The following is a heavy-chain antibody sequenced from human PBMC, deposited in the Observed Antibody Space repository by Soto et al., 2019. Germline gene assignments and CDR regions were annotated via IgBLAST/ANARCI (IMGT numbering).Heavy chain of an antibody. Sequence: SETLSLTCTVSGGSISSGGYYWSWIRQHPGKGLEWIGYIYYSGSTYYNPSLKSRVTISVDTSKNQFSLKLSSVTAADTAVYYCPREGPRTIAAAASCTFDYWGQGTLITVSS. CDR2: IYYSGST. V-gene: IGHV4-31*03. D-gene: IGHD6-13*01. J-gene: IGHJ4*02. CDR1: GGSISSGGYY. CDR3: PREGPRTIAAAASCTFDY.